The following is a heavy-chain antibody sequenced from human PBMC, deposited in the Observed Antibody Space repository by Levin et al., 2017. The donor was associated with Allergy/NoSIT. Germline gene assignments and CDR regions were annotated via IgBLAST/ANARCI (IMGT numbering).Heavy chain of an antibody. CDR1: GFTFSSYG. D-gene: IGHD3-10*01. CDR2: IWYDGSNK. J-gene: IGHJ4*02. Sequence: GESLKISCAASGFTFSSYGMHWVRQAPGKGLEWVAVIWYDGSNKYYADSVKGRFTISRDNSKNTLYLQMNSLRAEDTAVYYCARDRVRGVIKQHFDYWGQGTLVTVSS. V-gene: IGHV3-33*01. CDR3: ARDRVRGVIKQHFDY.